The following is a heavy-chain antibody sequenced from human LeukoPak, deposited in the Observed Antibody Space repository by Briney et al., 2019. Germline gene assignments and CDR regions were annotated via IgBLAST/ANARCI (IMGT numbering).Heavy chain of an antibody. V-gene: IGHV3-7*03. D-gene: IGHD3-22*01. CDR1: GFTFSSSW. J-gene: IGHJ3*02. CDR3: AREDDSSGYYSDAFDI. CDR2: IKEDGREK. Sequence: GGSLRLSCATSGFTFSSSWMSWVRQAPGKGLECVANIKEDGREKYYVDSVKGRFTISRDNAKNSLYLQMSSLRAEDTAVYYCAREDDSSGYYSDAFDIWGQGTMVTVSS.